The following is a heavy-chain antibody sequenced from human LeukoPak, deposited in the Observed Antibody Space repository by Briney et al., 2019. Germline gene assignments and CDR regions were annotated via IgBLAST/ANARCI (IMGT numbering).Heavy chain of an antibody. D-gene: IGHD3-9*01. V-gene: IGHV4-59*01. CDR2: IYYSGST. CDR1: GGSISSYY. J-gene: IGHJ4*02. CDR3: AASGLNYDINY. Sequence: SETLSLTCTVSGGSISSYYWSWIRQPPGKGLEWIGYIYYSGSTNYNPSLKSRVTISIDTSKNQFSLKLSSVTAADTAVYYCAASGLNYDINYWGQGTLVTVSS.